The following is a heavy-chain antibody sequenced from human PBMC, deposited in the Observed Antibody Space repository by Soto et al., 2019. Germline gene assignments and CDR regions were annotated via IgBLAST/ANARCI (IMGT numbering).Heavy chain of an antibody. CDR2: INHSGSI. J-gene: IGHJ6*02. D-gene: IGHD6-19*01. CDR1: GGSFSGYY. V-gene: IGHV4-34*01. Sequence: SETLSLTCAVYGGSFSGYYWSWIRQPPGKGLEWIGEINHSGSINYNPSLKSRVTISVDTSKNQFSLKLSSVTAADTAVYYCAGAGTDYYYGMDVWGQGTTVTVSS. CDR3: AGAGTDYYYGMDV.